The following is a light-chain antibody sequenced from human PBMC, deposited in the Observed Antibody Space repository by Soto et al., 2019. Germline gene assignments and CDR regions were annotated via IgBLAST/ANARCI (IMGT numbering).Light chain of an antibody. Sequence: QSVLTQPPSVSAAPGQKVTISCYGSSSNIGNNYVSWYQQLPGTAPKLLIYDNNQRPSGVPDRFSGSKSGTSASLAISGLQSEDEADYYCAAWDDSLNGYVFGTGTKVTVL. CDR3: AAWDDSLNGYV. CDR2: DNN. V-gene: IGLV1-44*01. CDR1: SSNIGNNY. J-gene: IGLJ1*01.